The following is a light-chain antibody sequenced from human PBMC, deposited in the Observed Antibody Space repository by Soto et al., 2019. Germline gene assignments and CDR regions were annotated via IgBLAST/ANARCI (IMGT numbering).Light chain of an antibody. J-gene: IGKJ5*01. CDR1: QGLVYSDRNTY. Sequence: DVVMTQSPLSLPVTLGQPASISCRSSQGLVYSDRNTYLNWFQQRPGQSPRRLIYKVSNRDSGVPDRFSGSGSGTDFTLKISRVEAEDVGVYYCMQGTHWPITFGQGTRLEIK. CDR3: MQGTHWPIT. V-gene: IGKV2-30*01. CDR2: KVS.